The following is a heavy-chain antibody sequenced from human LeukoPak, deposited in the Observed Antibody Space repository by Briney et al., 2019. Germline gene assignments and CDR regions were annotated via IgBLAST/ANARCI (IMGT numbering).Heavy chain of an antibody. V-gene: IGHV1-2*02. D-gene: IGHD3-22*01. CDR3: ARVGDLEGGYYDSSGLRLYFDY. CDR1: GYTFTSYY. Sequence: ASVKVSCKASGYTFTSYYMHWVRQAPGQGLEWMGWINPNSGGTNYAQKFQGRVTMTRDTSISTAYMELSSLRSEDTAVYYCARVGDLEGGYYDSSGLRLYFDYWGQGTLVTVSS. J-gene: IGHJ4*02. CDR2: INPNSGGT.